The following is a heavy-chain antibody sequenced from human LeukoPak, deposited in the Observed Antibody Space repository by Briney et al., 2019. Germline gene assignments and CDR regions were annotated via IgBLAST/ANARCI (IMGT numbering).Heavy chain of an antibody. CDR3: VVSIQAAAIPAFDS. CDR2: INPKKGGT. Sequence: GASVKVSCKASGYNFAHNIHWVRQAPGQGHEFMGWINPKKGGTKYAQNFQGRVTMTRDTSISTVYTELSSLGADDTAVYYCVVSIQAAAIPAFDSWGQGTLVTVSS. V-gene: IGHV1-2*02. CDR1: GYNFAHN. D-gene: IGHD6-25*01. J-gene: IGHJ4*02.